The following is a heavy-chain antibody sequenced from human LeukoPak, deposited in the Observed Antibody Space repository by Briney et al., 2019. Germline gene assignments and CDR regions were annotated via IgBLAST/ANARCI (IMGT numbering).Heavy chain of an antibody. CDR3: AREIGPRQLHLWGSAFDY. Sequence: VASVKVSCKASGYTFTSYDINWVRQDTGQGLEWMGWMNPNSGNTGYAQKFQGRVTMTRNTSISTAYMELSSLRSEDTAVYYCAREIGPRQLHLWGSAFDYWGQGTLVTVS. V-gene: IGHV1-8*01. D-gene: IGHD5-18*01. CDR1: GYTFTSYD. J-gene: IGHJ4*02. CDR2: MNPNSGNT.